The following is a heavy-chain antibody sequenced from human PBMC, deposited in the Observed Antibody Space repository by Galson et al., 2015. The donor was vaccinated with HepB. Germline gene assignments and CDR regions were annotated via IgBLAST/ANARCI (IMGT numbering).Heavy chain of an antibody. Sequence: SLRLSCAASGFTFSNYAMSWVRQAPGKGLEWVSVISCSGVSTYYADSVKGRFTISRDNSKNTLYVQMNSLRAEDTAVYYCAKRGFSCGLTSGSYDFWGQGTLVTVSS. CDR3: AKRGFSCGLTSGSYDF. V-gene: IGHV3-23*01. CDR1: GFTFSNYA. CDR2: ISCSGVST. D-gene: IGHD5-18*01. J-gene: IGHJ4*02.